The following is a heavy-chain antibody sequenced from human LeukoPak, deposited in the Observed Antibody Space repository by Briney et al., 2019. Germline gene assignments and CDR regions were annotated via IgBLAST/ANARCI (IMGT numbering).Heavy chain of an antibody. J-gene: IGHJ6*04. CDR1: GGSFSGYH. D-gene: IGHD3-3*01. CDR3: ARGWSRHYGMDV. Sequence: SETLSLTCAVYGGSFSGYHWSWIRQPPGKGLEWIGEINHSGSTNYNPSLKSRVTISVDTSKNQFSLKLSSVTAADTAVYYCARGWSRHYGMDVWGKGTTVTVSS. V-gene: IGHV4-34*01. CDR2: INHSGST.